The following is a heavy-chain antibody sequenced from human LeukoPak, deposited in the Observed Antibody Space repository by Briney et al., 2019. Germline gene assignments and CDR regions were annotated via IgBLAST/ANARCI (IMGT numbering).Heavy chain of an antibody. V-gene: IGHV3-30-3*01. Sequence: GGSLRLSCAASGFTFSSYAMHWVRQAPGKGLEWVAVISYDGSNKYYADSVKGRFTISRDNSKNTLYLQMNSLRAEDTAVYYCAKDRGVYSGSYYFDYWGQGTLVTVSS. CDR1: GFTFSSYA. CDR2: ISYDGSNK. CDR3: AKDRGVYSGSYYFDY. J-gene: IGHJ4*02. D-gene: IGHD1-26*01.